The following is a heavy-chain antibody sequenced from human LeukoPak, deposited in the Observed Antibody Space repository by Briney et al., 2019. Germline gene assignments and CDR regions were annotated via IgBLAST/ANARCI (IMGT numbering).Heavy chain of an antibody. Sequence: ASVKVSCKVSGYTLTELSMHWVRQAPGKGLEWMGGFDPEDGETIYAQKFKGRVTMTEDTSTDTAYMELSSLRSEDTAVYYCATGRSGDYQRTRGVEWFDPWGQGTLVTVSS. CDR3: ATGRSGDYQRTRGVEWFDP. V-gene: IGHV1-24*01. D-gene: IGHD4-17*01. CDR1: GYTLTELS. CDR2: FDPEDGET. J-gene: IGHJ5*02.